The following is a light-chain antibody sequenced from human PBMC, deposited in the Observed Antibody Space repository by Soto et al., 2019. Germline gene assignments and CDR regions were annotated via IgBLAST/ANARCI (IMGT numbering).Light chain of an antibody. Sequence: EFVLTHSPGTLSLSPGERATLSFRASQSLANSFIAWYQQKPGQAPRLLIYDTSSRASGIPDRFSGSGSGTDFTLTISRLETEDFAVFYCQQYGTSEIIFGQGTRLEIK. CDR1: QSLANSF. CDR2: DTS. J-gene: IGKJ5*01. V-gene: IGKV3-20*01. CDR3: QQYGTSEII.